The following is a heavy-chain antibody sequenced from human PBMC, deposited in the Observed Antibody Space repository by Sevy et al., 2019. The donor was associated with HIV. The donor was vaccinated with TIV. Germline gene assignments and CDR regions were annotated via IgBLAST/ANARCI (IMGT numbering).Heavy chain of an antibody. J-gene: IGHJ4*02. V-gene: IGHV3-23*01. CDR2: ISGSGGST. CDR1: GFTFSSYA. Sequence: GGSLRLSCAASGFTFSSYAMSWVRQAPGKGLEWVSAISGSGGSTYYADSVKGRFTISRDNSKNTLYLQMNSLRAEDMAVYYCAKDPTYYYDSSGYWVHYWGQGTLVTVSS. CDR3: AKDPTYYYDSSGYWVHY. D-gene: IGHD3-22*01.